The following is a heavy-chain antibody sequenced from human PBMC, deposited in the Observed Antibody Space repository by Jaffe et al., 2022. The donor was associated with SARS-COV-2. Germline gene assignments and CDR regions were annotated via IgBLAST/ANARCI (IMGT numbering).Heavy chain of an antibody. CDR1: GFSFSSYA. D-gene: IGHD2-2*01. Sequence: EVQLVESGGGLVQPGGSLRLSCAASGFSFSSYAMSWVRQAPGKGLEWVSGISGSGSRTYYADSVKGRFSISRDDSKNLLSLQMNSLRAEDTAIYYCAKDTRWDIVVIPAATGDSWGQGTLVSVSS. CDR3: AKDTRWDIVVIPAATGDS. J-gene: IGHJ4*02. CDR2: ISGSGSRT. V-gene: IGHV3-23*04.